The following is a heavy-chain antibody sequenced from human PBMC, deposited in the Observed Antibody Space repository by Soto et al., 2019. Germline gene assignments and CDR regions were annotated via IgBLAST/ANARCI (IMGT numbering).Heavy chain of an antibody. V-gene: IGHV1-46*01. CDR1: GYTFTSYY. CDR2: INPSDGST. J-gene: IGHJ4*02. CDR3: ATERDRPVIEDYYFDY. Sequence: ASVKVSCKASGYTFTSYYMHWVRQAPGQGLEWMGIINPSDGSTSYAQKFQGRVTMTRDTSTSTVYMELSSLRSEDTAVYYCATERDRPVIEDYYFDYWGQGTLVTVSS.